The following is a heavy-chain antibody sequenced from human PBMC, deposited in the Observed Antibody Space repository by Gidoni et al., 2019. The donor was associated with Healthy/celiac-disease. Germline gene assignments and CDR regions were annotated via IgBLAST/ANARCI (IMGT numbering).Heavy chain of an antibody. CDR1: GYTFTSYD. J-gene: IGHJ4*02. Sequence: QGQLVQSGAEVKKPGASVKVSCKASGYTFTSYDISWVRQAPGQGLEWMGWISAYNGNTNYAQKLQGRVTMTTDTSTSTAYMELRSLRSDDTAVYYCARDGKPYYYGSGVDYWGQGTLVTVSS. CDR2: ISAYNGNT. CDR3: ARDGKPYYYGSGVDY. V-gene: IGHV1-18*01. D-gene: IGHD3-10*01.